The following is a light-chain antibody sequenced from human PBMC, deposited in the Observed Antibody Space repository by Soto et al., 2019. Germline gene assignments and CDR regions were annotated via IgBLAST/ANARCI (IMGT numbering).Light chain of an antibody. CDR2: GVN. CDR1: SSDVGSDNR. Sequence: HSVLTQPPYVSGSPGQSVTISCTGTSSDVGSDNRVSWYQQLPGTAPTLIIYGVNNRPSGVPDRFSGSKSGNTASLIISGLQAEDEADYYCSSYTTSITYVFGTGTKVTVL. J-gene: IGLJ1*01. CDR3: SSYTTSITYV. V-gene: IGLV2-18*02.